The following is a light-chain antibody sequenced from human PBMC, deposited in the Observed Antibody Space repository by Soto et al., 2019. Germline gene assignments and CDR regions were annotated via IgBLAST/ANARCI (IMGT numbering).Light chain of an antibody. CDR2: EDS. V-gene: IGLV2-23*01. CDR1: STDVENYNF. J-gene: IGLJ1*01. CDR3: CSHSGVNTPYV. Sequence: QSALTQPASVSGSPGPSITIACTGISTDVENYNFVSWYQQHPGKVPKLIIYEDSKRPSGISDRFSGSKSGNSASLTISGLQAEDEADYYCCSHSGVNTPYVFATGTKVTVL.